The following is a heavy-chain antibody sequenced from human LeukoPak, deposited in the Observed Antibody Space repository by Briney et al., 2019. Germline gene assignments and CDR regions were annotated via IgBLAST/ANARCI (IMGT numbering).Heavy chain of an antibody. J-gene: IGHJ4*02. CDR3: AKDRPPDW. Sequence: GESLRLSCAASGFTFSDLGMHWVRQAPGKGLEWVAFIRYDGSTRSYADSVKGRFTISRDNSKNTLYLQMNSLRAEDTAVYYCAKDRPPDWWGQGTLVTVSS. V-gene: IGHV3-30*02. CDR1: GFTFSDLG. CDR2: IRYDGSTR.